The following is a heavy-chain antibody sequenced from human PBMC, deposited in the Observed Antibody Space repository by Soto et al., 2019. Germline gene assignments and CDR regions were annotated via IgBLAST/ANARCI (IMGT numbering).Heavy chain of an antibody. CDR3: ARERKVVPAGNWFDP. Sequence: QVQLQESGPGLVKPSETLSLTCTVSGGSISSYYWSWIRQPPGKGLEWIGYIYYSGSTNYNPSLKSRVTISVDTXXXXXSLXLXXXXXXXXXVXYXARERKVVPAGNWFDPWGQGTLVTVSS. CDR2: IYYSGST. J-gene: IGHJ5*02. CDR1: GGSISSYY. V-gene: IGHV4-59*01. D-gene: IGHD2-2*01.